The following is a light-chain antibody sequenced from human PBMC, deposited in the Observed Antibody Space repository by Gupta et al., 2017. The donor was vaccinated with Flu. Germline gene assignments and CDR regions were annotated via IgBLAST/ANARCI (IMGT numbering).Light chain of an antibody. CDR3: ETWDASLSAGV. J-gene: IGLJ3*02. V-gene: IGLV1-51*02. CDR1: SSNIGKNY. CDR2: ADN. Sequence: QSVLTQPPSVSAAPGQKVSISCSGSSSNIGKNYVSWYQQLPGTAPKLLIYADNKRHSGIPDRFSGSRSGTAVTLGITGLQTGEEADYYCETWDASLSAGVFGGGTRLTVL.